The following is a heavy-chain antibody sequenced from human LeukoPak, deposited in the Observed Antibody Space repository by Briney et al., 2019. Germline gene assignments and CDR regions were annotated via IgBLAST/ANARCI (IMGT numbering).Heavy chain of an antibody. CDR2: IYSGGGT. CDR3: ARGGRYYDSSGYYHDAFDI. V-gene: IGHV3-53*01. CDR1: GFALSSNY. J-gene: IGHJ3*02. D-gene: IGHD3-22*01. Sequence: GGSLRLSCAASGFALSSNYMSWVRQAPGKGLDGVSVIYSGGGTYYTNSVMRRFTISRNNFKNTLYHQMNSLRAEDTTVYYCARGGRYYDSSGYYHDAFDIWGQGTMVTVSS.